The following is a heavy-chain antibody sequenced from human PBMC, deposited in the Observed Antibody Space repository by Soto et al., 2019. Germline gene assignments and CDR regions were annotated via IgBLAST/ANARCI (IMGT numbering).Heavy chain of an antibody. Sequence: QVQLQESGPGLVKSSQTLSLTCTVSGGSISSGGNYWSWIRQHPGKGLEWIGYIYHSGSTYYNPSLTSGVTISVDTSKNQFSLKLNSVTAADTAVYYCARARMVRGVIYYYGMDVWGQGTTVTVSS. CDR2: IYHSGST. D-gene: IGHD3-10*01. CDR3: ARARMVRGVIYYYGMDV. V-gene: IGHV4-31*03. J-gene: IGHJ6*02. CDR1: GGSISSGGNY.